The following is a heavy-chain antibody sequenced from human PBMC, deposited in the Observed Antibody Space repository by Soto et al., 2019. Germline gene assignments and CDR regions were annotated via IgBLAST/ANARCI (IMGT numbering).Heavy chain of an antibody. CDR2: ISYDGSNK. Sequence: PGGSLRLSCAASGFTFSSYGMHWVRQAPGKGLEWVAVISYDGSNKYYADSVKGRFTISRDNSKNTLYLQMNSLRAEDTAVYYCAIPDYGGNRDALDIWGQGTMVTVSS. V-gene: IGHV3-30*03. CDR1: GFTFSSYG. J-gene: IGHJ3*02. D-gene: IGHD4-17*01. CDR3: AIPDYGGNRDALDI.